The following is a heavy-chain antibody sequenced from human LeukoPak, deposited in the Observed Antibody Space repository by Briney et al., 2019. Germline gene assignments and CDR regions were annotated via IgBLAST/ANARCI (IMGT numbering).Heavy chain of an antibody. Sequence: ASVKVSCKVSGYTLTELSMHWVRQAPGKGLEWMGGFDPEDGETIYAQKFQGRVTVTRDTSTSTVYMELSSLRSDDTAVYYCAREHPDYHGFDIWGQGTMVTVSS. V-gene: IGHV1-24*01. CDR1: GYTLTELS. CDR2: FDPEDGET. D-gene: IGHD4-11*01. CDR3: AREHPDYHGFDI. J-gene: IGHJ3*02.